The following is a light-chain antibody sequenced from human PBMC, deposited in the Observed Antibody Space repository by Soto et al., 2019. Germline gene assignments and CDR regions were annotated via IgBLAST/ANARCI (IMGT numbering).Light chain of an antibody. V-gene: IGLV2-14*01. CDR1: SSDVGGYNY. Sequence: QSALTQPASVSGSPGQSITISCTGTSSDVGGYNYVSWYQQRPGKAPKLIIYDVSNRPSGVSNRFSGSKSGNTASLTISGLQAEDEADYYCSSYTSSVTVVFGGGTQLTVL. CDR3: SSYTSSVTVV. J-gene: IGLJ2*01. CDR2: DVS.